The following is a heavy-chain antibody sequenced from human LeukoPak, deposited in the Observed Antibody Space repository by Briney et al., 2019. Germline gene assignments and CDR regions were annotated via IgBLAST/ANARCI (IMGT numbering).Heavy chain of an antibody. CDR1: GFTFSSYA. V-gene: IGHV3-23*01. Sequence: GSLRLSCAAPGFTFSSYAMSWVRQATGQGMGWVSAIWGSGGCTYYAASVKGRFTISRDNSKNTLYLQMNSLRAEDTAVYYCAKDGRALRYYYDSSGYFNAFDIWGQGTMVTVSS. D-gene: IGHD3-22*01. CDR3: AKDGRALRYYYDSSGYFNAFDI. J-gene: IGHJ3*02. CDR2: IWGSGGCT.